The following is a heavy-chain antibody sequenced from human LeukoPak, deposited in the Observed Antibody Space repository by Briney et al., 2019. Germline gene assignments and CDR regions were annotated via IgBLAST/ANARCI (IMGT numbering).Heavy chain of an antibody. V-gene: IGHV3-74*01. J-gene: IGHJ4*02. CDR2: IETDGSST. Sequence: GGSLRLTCEASGFTFRSYWMHWVRQAPGKGLMWVSRIETDGSSTNYADSVKGRFTISRDNARNTVYLQMNSLRADDTAVYYCARYPSSWNGFFDSWGQGTLVTVSS. CDR3: ARYPSSWNGFFDS. CDR1: GFTFRSYW. D-gene: IGHD6-13*01.